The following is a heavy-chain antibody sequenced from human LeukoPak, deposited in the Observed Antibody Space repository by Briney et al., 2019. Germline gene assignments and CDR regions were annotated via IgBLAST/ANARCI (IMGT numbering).Heavy chain of an antibody. CDR3: AREYDYDSSGYSTGYLNWFDP. D-gene: IGHD3-22*01. V-gene: IGHV4-59*01. Sequence: SETLSLTCTVSCGSIGSSYWSWIRQPPGKGLEWIGSIYCSGSTNYNPSLKSRVTISLDTSKNQFSLKLTSVTAADTAVYYCAREYDYDSSGYSTGYLNWFDPWGQGTLVTVCS. CDR2: IYCSGST. CDR1: CGSIGSSY. J-gene: IGHJ5*02.